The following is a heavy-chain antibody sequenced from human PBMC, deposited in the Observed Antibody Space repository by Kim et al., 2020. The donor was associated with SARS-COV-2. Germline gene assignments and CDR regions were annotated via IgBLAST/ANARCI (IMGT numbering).Heavy chain of an antibody. CDR1: GYTFTTYY. D-gene: IGHD6-6*01. Sequence: ASVKVSCKASGYTFTTYYIHWVRQAPGQGLEWVGRINPNSGGTNYAREFQGRVTMTRDTSITTAYMELSRLTSNDTAVYYCARARLDYWGQGTLVTVSS. J-gene: IGHJ4*02. V-gene: IGHV1-2*06. CDR3: ARARLDY. CDR2: INPNSGGT.